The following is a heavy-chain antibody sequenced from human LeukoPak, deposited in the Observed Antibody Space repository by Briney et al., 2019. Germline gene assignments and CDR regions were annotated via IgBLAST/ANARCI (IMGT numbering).Heavy chain of an antibody. CDR1: GFTFSSYA. CDR3: ARARTSKGTAMVTPGY. Sequence: PGRSLRLSCAASGFTFSSYAMHWVPQAPGKGLGWVAVISYDGSNKYYAESVKGRFTISRDNSKNTLYLQMNSLRAEDTAVYYCARARTSKGTAMVTPGYWGQGTLVTVSS. J-gene: IGHJ4*02. CDR2: ISYDGSNK. V-gene: IGHV3-30*04. D-gene: IGHD5-18*01.